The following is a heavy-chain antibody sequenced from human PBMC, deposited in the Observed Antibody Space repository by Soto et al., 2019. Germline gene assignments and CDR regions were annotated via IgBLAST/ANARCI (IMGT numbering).Heavy chain of an antibody. CDR3: ARDLAEYQLLFPFFAY. CDR2: ISSSSSYI. J-gene: IGHJ4*02. Sequence: EVQLVESGGGLVKPGGSLRLSCAASGFTFSSYSMNWVRQAPGKGLEWVSSISSSSSYIYYADSVKGRFTISRDNAKNSLYLKMNSLRAEDTAVYYWARDLAEYQLLFPFFAYWGQGPLVTVSS. CDR1: GFTFSSYS. V-gene: IGHV3-21*01. D-gene: IGHD2-2*01.